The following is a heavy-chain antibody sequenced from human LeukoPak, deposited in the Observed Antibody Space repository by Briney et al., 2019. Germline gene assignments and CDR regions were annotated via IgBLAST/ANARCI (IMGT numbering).Heavy chain of an antibody. CDR1: GYTFTSYY. V-gene: IGHV1-46*01. Sequence: ASVKVSCKASGYTFTSYYMHWVRQAPGQGLEWMGIINPSGGSTSYAQKFQGRVTMTRDTSTSTVYMELSSLRSEDTAVYYCARDTNRPYTTVTRSNYFDDWGQGTLVPVSS. D-gene: IGHD4-17*01. CDR2: INPSGGST. J-gene: IGHJ4*02. CDR3: ARDTNRPYTTVTRSNYFDD.